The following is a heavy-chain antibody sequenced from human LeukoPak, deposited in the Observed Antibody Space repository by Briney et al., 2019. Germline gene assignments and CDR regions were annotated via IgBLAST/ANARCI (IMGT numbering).Heavy chain of an antibody. Sequence: ASVKVSCKASGYMFASYGISWARQAPGQGLEWMGWTGVYNDNTNLAPKFQGRVTMTTDISTSTAVMELRSLRSADTAVYYCARDLFEYTYGLPFEYWGQGTLVTVSS. V-gene: IGHV1-18*01. D-gene: IGHD5-18*01. J-gene: IGHJ4*02. CDR1: GYMFASYG. CDR2: TGVYNDNT. CDR3: ARDLFEYTYGLPFEY.